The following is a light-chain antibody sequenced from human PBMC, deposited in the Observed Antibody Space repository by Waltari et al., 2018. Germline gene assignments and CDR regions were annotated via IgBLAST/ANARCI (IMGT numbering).Light chain of an antibody. Sequence: DIQMTQSPSAMSASVGDRVTITCRASQGITNYLAWFQQKPGKDPKRLVYAASSLQSGGPSRFSGSGSGTEFTLTISSLQSEDFAVYYCQQYNTWPLSVGPGTTVDIK. CDR1: QGITNY. J-gene: IGKJ3*01. V-gene: IGKV1-17*03. CDR2: AAS. CDR3: QQYNTWPLS.